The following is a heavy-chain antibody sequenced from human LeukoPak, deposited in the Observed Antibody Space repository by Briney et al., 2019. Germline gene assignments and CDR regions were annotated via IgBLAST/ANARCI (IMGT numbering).Heavy chain of an antibody. J-gene: IGHJ6*02. CDR1: GGSISSGSYY. D-gene: IGHD3-3*01. CDR2: IYTSGST. Sequence: SQTLSLTCTVSGGSISSGSYYWSWIRQPAGKGLEWIGRIYTSGSTNYNPSLKSRVTISVDTSKSQFSLKLSSVTAADTAVYYCARDKEGLLYYYYGMDVWGQGTTVTVSS. CDR3: ARDKEGLLYYYYGMDV. V-gene: IGHV4-61*02.